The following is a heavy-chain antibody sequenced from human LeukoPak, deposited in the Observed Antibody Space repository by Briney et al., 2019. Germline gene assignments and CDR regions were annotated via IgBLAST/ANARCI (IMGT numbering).Heavy chain of an antibody. Sequence: PSQTLSLTCTVSGGSISSGGYYWSWIRQHPGKGLEWIGYIYYSGSTYYNPSLKSRVTISVDTSKNQFSLKLSSVTAADTAVYYCARVPIVVVPAATSPFNYHYYGMDVWGQGTTVTVSS. J-gene: IGHJ6*02. CDR1: GGSISSGGYY. V-gene: IGHV4-31*03. CDR3: ARVPIVVVPAATSPFNYHYYGMDV. D-gene: IGHD2-2*01. CDR2: IYYSGST.